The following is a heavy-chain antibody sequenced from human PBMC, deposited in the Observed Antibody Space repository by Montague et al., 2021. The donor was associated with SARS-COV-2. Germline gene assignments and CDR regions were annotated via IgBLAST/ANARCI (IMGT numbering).Heavy chain of an antibody. D-gene: IGHD6-19*01. V-gene: IGHV4-59*01. CDR3: ARGSGWMGNAFDI. J-gene: IGHJ3*02. CDR1: GGSISSYD. CDR2: IYYSGST. Sequence: SETLSLTCTVSGGSISSYDWSWIRQPPGKGLEWIGYIYYSGSTNYNPSLKSRVTISVDTSKNQFSLKLSYVTAADTAVYYCARGSGWMGNAFDIWGQGTMVTVSS.